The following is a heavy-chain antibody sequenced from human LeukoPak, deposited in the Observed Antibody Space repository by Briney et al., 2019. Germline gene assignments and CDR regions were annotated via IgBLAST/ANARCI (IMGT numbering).Heavy chain of an antibody. CDR2: INHSGST. CDR1: GGSFSGYY. CDR3: ARAQDTATALGYLDY. Sequence: SETLSLTCAVYGGSFSGYYWSWIRQPPGKGLEWIGEINHSGSTNYNPSLKSRVTISVDTSKNQFSLKLSSVTAADTAVYYCARAQDTATALGYLDYWGQGTLVTVPS. V-gene: IGHV4-34*01. D-gene: IGHD3-22*01. J-gene: IGHJ4*02.